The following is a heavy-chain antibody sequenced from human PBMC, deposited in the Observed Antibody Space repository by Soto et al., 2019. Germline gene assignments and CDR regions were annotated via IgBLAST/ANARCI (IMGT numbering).Heavy chain of an antibody. V-gene: IGHV1-69*01. Sequence: QVQLVQSGAEVKKPGSSVKVSCKASGGTFSSYAISWVRQAPGQGLEWMGGIIPIFGTANYAQKFQGRVTITADESSSADYMELSSLRSEDTALYYGARVSGYEKNWFDPWGQGTLVNVSS. CDR3: ARVSGYEKNWFDP. D-gene: IGHD5-12*01. J-gene: IGHJ5*02. CDR1: GGTFSSYA. CDR2: IIPIFGTA.